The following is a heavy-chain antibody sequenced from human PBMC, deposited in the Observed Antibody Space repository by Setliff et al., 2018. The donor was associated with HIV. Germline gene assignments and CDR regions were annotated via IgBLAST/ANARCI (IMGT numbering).Heavy chain of an antibody. V-gene: IGHV4-59*01. CDR2: IYYTGST. J-gene: IGHJ4*02. CDR1: GGSMSSYY. Sequence: NPSETLSLTCTVSGGSMSSYYWSWIRQPPGKGLEWIGSIYYTGSTDYNPSLMSRVTISLGTPKNQFSLKLNSVIAADTAVYYCARNRVPSSLWGQGTLVTVSS. CDR3: ARNRVPSSL. D-gene: IGHD3-10*01.